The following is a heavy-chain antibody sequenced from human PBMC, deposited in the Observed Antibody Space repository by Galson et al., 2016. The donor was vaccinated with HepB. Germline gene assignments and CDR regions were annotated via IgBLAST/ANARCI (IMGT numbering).Heavy chain of an antibody. Sequence: SETLSLTCNVSGVSISGSNYYWGWIRQPPGRGLEWIGSIYYSGSTNYNPSLESRVTISVDTSKNHLSLSLRSVTAADTAVYYCATGIVVAGKMYYHYMDAWGKGTSVTVSS. V-gene: IGHV4-39*01. D-gene: IGHD6-19*01. CDR2: IYYSGST. CDR1: GVSISGSNYY. J-gene: IGHJ6*03. CDR3: ATGIVVAGKMYYHYMDA.